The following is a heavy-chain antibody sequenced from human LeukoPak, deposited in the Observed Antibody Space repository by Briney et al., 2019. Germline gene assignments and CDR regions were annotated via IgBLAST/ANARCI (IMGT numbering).Heavy chain of an antibody. V-gene: IGHV1-46*01. Sequence: ASVKVSCKASGYTFTSYYMHWVRQAPGQGLEWMGIINPSGGSTSYAQKFQGRVTMTRDTSTSTVYMELSSLRPEDTAVYYCARDLFGVYYDFWPGNYWGQGTLVTVSS. CDR2: INPSGGST. CDR1: GYTFTSYY. CDR3: ARDLFGVYYDFWPGNY. D-gene: IGHD3-3*01. J-gene: IGHJ4*02.